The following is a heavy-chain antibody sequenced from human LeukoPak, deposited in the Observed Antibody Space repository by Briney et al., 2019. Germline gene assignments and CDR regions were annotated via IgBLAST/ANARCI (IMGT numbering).Heavy chain of an antibody. CDR3: AKGRLTIDY. Sequence: GGSLRLSCAASGFTFSGYGMSWVRQAPGKGLEWVSSIINTGDSTYYADSVKGRFIISRDNSKNTLYLQVSSLRAEDTAVYYCAKGRLTIDYWGQGTLVTVSS. CDR2: IINTGDST. V-gene: IGHV3-23*01. J-gene: IGHJ4*02. CDR1: GFTFSGYG. D-gene: IGHD4-11*01.